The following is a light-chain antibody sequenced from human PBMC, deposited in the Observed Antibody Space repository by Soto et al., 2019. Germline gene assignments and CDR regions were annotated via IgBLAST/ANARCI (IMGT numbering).Light chain of an antibody. J-gene: IGKJ2*01. CDR1: QSVSSNY. V-gene: IGKV3-20*01. Sequence: EIVLTQSPGTLSLSPGERATLSCRASQSVSSNYLAWYQQKPGQAPRLLIFGASNRATDIPDRFSGSGSGTDFTLTISRLEPEDFAVYYCQQYGSRTYTFGQGTNLEIK. CDR3: QQYGSRTYT. CDR2: GAS.